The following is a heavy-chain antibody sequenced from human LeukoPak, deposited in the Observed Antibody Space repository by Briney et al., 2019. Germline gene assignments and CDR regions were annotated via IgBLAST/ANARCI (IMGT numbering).Heavy chain of an antibody. V-gene: IGHV3-23*01. Sequence: GGSLRLSCAASGFTFSSYSMNWVRQAPGKGLEWVSAISGSGGSTYYAAPVKGRFTISRDDSKNTLYLQMNSLKNEDTAVYYCTTDREYYDSSGTRYWGQGTLVTVSS. D-gene: IGHD3-22*01. CDR3: TTDREYYDSSGTRY. CDR2: ISGSGGST. J-gene: IGHJ4*02. CDR1: GFTFSSYS.